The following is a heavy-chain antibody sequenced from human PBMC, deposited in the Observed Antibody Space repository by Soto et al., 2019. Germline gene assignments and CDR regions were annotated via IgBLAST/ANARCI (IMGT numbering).Heavy chain of an antibody. D-gene: IGHD2-21*02. V-gene: IGHV1-18*01. CDR3: ARDLRAVVTPVDYYYYGMDV. Sequence: ASVKVSCKASGYTFTSYGISWVRQAPGQGLEWMGWISAYNGNTNYARKLQGRVTMTTDTSTSTAYMELRSLRSDDTAVYYCARDLRAVVTPVDYYYYGMDVWGQGTTVTVSS. CDR1: GYTFTSYG. J-gene: IGHJ6*02. CDR2: ISAYNGNT.